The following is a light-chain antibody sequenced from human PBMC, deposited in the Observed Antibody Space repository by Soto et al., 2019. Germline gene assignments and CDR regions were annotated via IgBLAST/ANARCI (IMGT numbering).Light chain of an antibody. V-gene: IGKV3-20*01. CDR2: GTS. CDR3: QQYGSSPPRT. CDR1: QSVSNNH. Sequence: EIVLTQSPGTLSLSPGERATLSCRASQSVSNNHLAWYQQKPGQAPRLLIYGTSSRATGIPDRFSGSGSGTDFTLTISRLEPEDFAVYYCQQYGSSPPRTFGQGTKVEIK. J-gene: IGKJ1*01.